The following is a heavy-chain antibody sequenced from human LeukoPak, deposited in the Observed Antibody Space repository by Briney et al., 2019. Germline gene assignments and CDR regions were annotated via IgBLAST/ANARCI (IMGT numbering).Heavy chain of an antibody. Sequence: ASVKVSCKASGYTFTGYYMHWVRQAPGQGLEWMGRINPNSGGTNYAQKFQGRVTMTRDTSISTAYMELSRLRSDDTAVYYCARYYYDRSGSNIDYWGQGTLVTVSS. D-gene: IGHD3-22*01. V-gene: IGHV1-2*06. CDR3: ARYYYDRSGSNIDY. CDR1: GYTFTGYY. J-gene: IGHJ4*02. CDR2: INPNSGGT.